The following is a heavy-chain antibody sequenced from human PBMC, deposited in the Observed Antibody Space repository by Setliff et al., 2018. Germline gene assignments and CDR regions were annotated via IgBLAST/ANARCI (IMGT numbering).Heavy chain of an antibody. CDR3: ARGGMAAAGRKGVFEH. D-gene: IGHD6-13*01. V-gene: IGHV1-46*01. Sequence: ASVKVSCKATGYTLSRHYMHWVRQAPGQGLEWMGIINTGGGSASYAQKFQGRVTMTSDTSTSTVYMEVNSVTSDDTAMYFCARGGMAAAGRKGVFEHWGQGTLVTVSS. CDR2: INTGGGSA. J-gene: IGHJ4*02. CDR1: GYTLSRHY.